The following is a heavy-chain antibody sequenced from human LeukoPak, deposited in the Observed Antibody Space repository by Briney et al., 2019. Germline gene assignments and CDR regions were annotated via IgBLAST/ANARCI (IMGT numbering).Heavy chain of an antibody. CDR2: IIPIFGTA. D-gene: IGHD5-18*01. J-gene: IGHJ3*02. V-gene: IGHV1-69*13. Sequence: GASVKVSCKASGGTFSSYAISWVRQAPGQGLEWMGGIIPIFGTANYAQKFQGRVTITADESTSTAYMELSSLRSEDTAVYYCARAADTAMDHDAFDIWGQGTMVTVSS. CDR1: GGTFSSYA. CDR3: ARAADTAMDHDAFDI.